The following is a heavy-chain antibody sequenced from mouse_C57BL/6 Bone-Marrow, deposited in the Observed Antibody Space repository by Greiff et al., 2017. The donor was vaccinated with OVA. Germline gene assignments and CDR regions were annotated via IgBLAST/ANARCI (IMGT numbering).Heavy chain of an antibody. V-gene: IGHV1-81*01. CDR2: IYPRSGNT. CDR1: GYTFTSYG. CDR3: ARATIYYYGSSSWFAY. D-gene: IGHD1-1*01. J-gene: IGHJ3*01. Sequence: QVQLQQSGAELARPGASVKLSCKASGYTFTSYGISWVKQRTGQGLEWIGEIYPRSGNTYYNEKFKGKATLTADKSSSTAYMELRSLTSDDSAVYFCARATIYYYGSSSWFAYWGQGTLVTVSA.